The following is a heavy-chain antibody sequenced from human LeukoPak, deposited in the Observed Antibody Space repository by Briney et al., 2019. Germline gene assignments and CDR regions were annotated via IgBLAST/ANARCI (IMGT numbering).Heavy chain of an antibody. CDR1: GGSFSGYY. D-gene: IGHD3-10*01. J-gene: IGHJ4*02. CDR3: ARGRQYYYGSARPRAPFDY. CDR2: INHSGST. Sequence: KPSETLSLTCAVYGGSFSGYYWSWIRQPPGKGLECIGEINHSGSTNYNPSLKSRVTISVDTSKNQFSLKLSSVTAADTAVYYCARGRQYYYGSARPRAPFDYWGQGTLVTVSS. V-gene: IGHV4-34*01.